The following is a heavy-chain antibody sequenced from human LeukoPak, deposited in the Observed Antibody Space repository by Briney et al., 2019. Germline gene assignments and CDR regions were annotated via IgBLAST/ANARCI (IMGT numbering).Heavy chain of an antibody. D-gene: IGHD3-16*02. CDR2: ISGSGGST. CDR1: GFTVSSNY. V-gene: IGHV3-23*01. J-gene: IGHJ3*02. Sequence: PGGSLRLSCAASGFTVSSNYMSWVRQAPGKGLEWVSAISGSGGSTYYADSVKGRFTISRDNSKNTLYLQMNSLRAEDTAVYYCAKDYYDYVWGSYRSNDAFDIWGQGTMVTVSS. CDR3: AKDYYDYVWGSYRSNDAFDI.